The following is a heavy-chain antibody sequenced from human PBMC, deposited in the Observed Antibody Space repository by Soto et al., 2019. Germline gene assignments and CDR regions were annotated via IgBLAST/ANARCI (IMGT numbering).Heavy chain of an antibody. Sequence: GGSMRLSCAASGFTFSSYAMHWVRQAPGKGLEWVAVISYDGSNKYYADSVKGRFTISRDNSKNTLYLQMNSLRAEDTAVYYCARGWDYYDSSGYYGYYYYGMDVWGQGTTVTVSS. CDR2: ISYDGSNK. J-gene: IGHJ6*02. D-gene: IGHD3-22*01. V-gene: IGHV3-30-3*01. CDR3: ARGWDYYDSSGYYGYYYYGMDV. CDR1: GFTFSSYA.